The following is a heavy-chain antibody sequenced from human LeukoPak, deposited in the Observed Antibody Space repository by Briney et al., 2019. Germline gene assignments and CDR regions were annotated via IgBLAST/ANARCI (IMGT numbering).Heavy chain of an antibody. Sequence: RASVKASCKVSGYTLTELSMHWVRQAPGKGLEWMGGFDPEDGETIYAQKFQGRVTMTEDTSTDTAYMELSSLRSEDTAVYYCAMTGYCSGGSCYGWFDPWGQGTLVTVSS. CDR1: GYTLTELS. CDR2: FDPEDGET. D-gene: IGHD2-15*01. V-gene: IGHV1-24*01. J-gene: IGHJ5*02. CDR3: AMTGYCSGGSCYGWFDP.